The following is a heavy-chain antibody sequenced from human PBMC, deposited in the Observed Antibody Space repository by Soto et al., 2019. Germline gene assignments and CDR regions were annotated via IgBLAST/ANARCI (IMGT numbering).Heavy chain of an antibody. V-gene: IGHV3-30*18. CDR1: GFTFNRYG. Sequence: QVQLVESGGGVVQPGRSLRLSCGASGFTFNRYGMHWVRQTPGKGLEWLSVISFDTSNKYYADSVKGRFTISRDNSKNTLYLQMSSLRTEDTAVYYCAKDVNLGDLTLYSTAFDIWGQGTMVTVS. CDR3: AKDVNLGDLTLYSTAFDI. J-gene: IGHJ3*02. CDR2: ISFDTSNK. D-gene: IGHD3-16*02.